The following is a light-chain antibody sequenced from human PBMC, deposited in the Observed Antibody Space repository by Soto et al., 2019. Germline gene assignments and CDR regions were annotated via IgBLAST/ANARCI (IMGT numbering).Light chain of an antibody. CDR2: AAS. Sequence: DIQLTQYPSLVSASVGDRVTITCRASQDISSHLAWYQQKPGKAPKLLIYAASTLQSGVPSGFGGSGSGTEFTLTITSLQPEDFATYYCQQVKTYPLTFGGGTKVEIK. V-gene: IGKV1-9*01. J-gene: IGKJ4*01. CDR1: QDISSH. CDR3: QQVKTYPLT.